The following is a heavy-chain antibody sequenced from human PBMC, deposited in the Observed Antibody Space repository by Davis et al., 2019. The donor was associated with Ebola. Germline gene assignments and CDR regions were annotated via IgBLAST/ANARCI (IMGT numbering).Heavy chain of an antibody. Sequence: GGSLRLSCAASGFTFSSYSMNWVRQAPGKGLEWVSSISSSSSYIYYADSVKGRFTISRDNAKNSLYLQMNSLRAEDTAVYYCARAKQPARYSGYAGYYYGMDVWGQGTTVTVSS. J-gene: IGHJ6*02. CDR1: GFTFSSYS. V-gene: IGHV3-21*01. CDR3: ARAKQPARYSGYAGYYYGMDV. CDR2: ISSSSSYI. D-gene: IGHD5-12*01.